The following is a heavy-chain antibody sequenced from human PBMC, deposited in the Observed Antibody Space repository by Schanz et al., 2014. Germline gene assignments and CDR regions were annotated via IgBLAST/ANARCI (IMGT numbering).Heavy chain of an antibody. V-gene: IGHV3-30*03. Sequence: VQLLESGGGLVQPGESLRLSCAASGFSFSTYGMTWVRQAPGTGLEWVAVISYDGTNKYYADSVKGRFTISRDSSKNTLYLQMNSLRADDTAVYYCARDSGSHYLVDYWGQGTLVTVSS. CDR2: ISYDGTNK. D-gene: IGHD1-26*01. CDR1: GFSFSTYG. CDR3: ARDSGSHYLVDY. J-gene: IGHJ4*02.